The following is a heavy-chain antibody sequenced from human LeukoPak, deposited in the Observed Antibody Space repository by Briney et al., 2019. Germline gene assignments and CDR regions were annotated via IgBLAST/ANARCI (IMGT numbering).Heavy chain of an antibody. J-gene: IGHJ4*02. D-gene: IGHD5-12*01. CDR3: AKGQFSAYDKYLDS. V-gene: IGHV3-21*04. Sequence: PGGSLRLSCAGSRFAFASCTMTSVRQAPGKGLEWVSLISATSSDVNYAESVRGRFTISRDNAKNSLFLLMDSLRVEDTAIYYWAKGQFSAYDKYLDSWGQGTLVTVSS. CDR2: ISATSSDV. CDR1: RFAFASCT.